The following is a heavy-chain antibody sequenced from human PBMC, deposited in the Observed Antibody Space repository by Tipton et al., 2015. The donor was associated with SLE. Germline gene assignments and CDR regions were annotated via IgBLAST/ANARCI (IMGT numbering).Heavy chain of an antibody. J-gene: IGHJ3*02. CDR3: ARDLLSHTARSAFDI. Sequence: QLVQSGAEVKKPGSSVKVSRKASGGTFSSYAISWVRQAPGQGLEWMGGIIPIFGTANYAQKFQGRVTITADKSTSTAYMELSSLRSDDTAVYYCARDLLSHTARSAFDIWGQGTMVTVSS. D-gene: IGHD5-18*01. CDR1: GGTFSSYA. V-gene: IGHV1-69*06. CDR2: IIPIFGTA.